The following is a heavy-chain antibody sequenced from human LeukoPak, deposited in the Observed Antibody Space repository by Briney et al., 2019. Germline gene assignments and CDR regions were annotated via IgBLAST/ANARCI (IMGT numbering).Heavy chain of an antibody. V-gene: IGHV1-2*02. Sequence: GASVKVSCKASGDTFTDYYIHWVRQAPGQGFEWMGWINPNSGATNYAQKFQGRVTMTRDTSISTAYMELSTLRSDDTAVHYCATASGRFSPIDYWGQGALVTVSS. CDR1: GDTFTDYY. CDR2: INPNSGAT. CDR3: ATASGRFSPIDY. J-gene: IGHJ4*02. D-gene: IGHD3-10*01.